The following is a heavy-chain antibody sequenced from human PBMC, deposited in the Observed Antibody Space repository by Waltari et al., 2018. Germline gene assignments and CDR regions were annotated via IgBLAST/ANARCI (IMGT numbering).Heavy chain of an antibody. J-gene: IGHJ6*02. CDR1: GFSFRDYV. V-gene: IGHV3-49*04. Sequence: VQLVESGGGLEQPGRSLRLSCTASGFSFRDYVISWVRQAPGKGQGKGLGGVGSKKTTPDGGTTEYAASVKGRFTISREDSKSIAYLQINSLKSDDTAVYYCCRPKSVLDYYYGLDVWGQGTTVTVSS. CDR2: KKTTPDGGTT. CDR3: CRPKSVLDYYYGLDV.